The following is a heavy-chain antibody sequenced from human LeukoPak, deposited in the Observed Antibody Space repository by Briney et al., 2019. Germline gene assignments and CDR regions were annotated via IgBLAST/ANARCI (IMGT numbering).Heavy chain of an antibody. CDR1: GFTVSSNY. D-gene: IGHD5-24*01. J-gene: IGHJ4*02. CDR2: INSDGSST. CDR3: ARDRTPGLATIPF. Sequence: GGSLRLSCAASGFTVSSNYMSRVRQAPGKGLVWVSRINSDGSSTSYADSVKGRFTISRDNAKNTLYLQMNSLRAEDTAVYYCARDRTPGLATIPFWGQGTLVTVSS. V-gene: IGHV3-74*01.